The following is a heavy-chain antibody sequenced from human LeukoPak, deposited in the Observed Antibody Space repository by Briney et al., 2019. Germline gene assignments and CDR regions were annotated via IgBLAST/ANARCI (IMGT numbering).Heavy chain of an antibody. J-gene: IGHJ4*02. Sequence: ASVKVSCKASGYTFTGYYMHWMRQAPGQGLEWMGWINPNSGGTNYAQKFQGRVTMTRDTSISTAYMELSRLRSDDTAVYYCARGNILSGYDFLYWGQGTLVTVSS. D-gene: IGHD5-12*01. CDR2: INPNSGGT. CDR3: ARGNILSGYDFLY. CDR1: GYTFTGYY. V-gene: IGHV1-2*02.